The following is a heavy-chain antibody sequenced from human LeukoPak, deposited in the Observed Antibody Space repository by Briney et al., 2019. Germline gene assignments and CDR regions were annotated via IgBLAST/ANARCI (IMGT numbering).Heavy chain of an antibody. D-gene: IGHD3-9*01. CDR1: GGTFSSYA. CDR2: IIPIFGTA. V-gene: IGHV1-69*06. CDR3: AARFYDILTGNYYYGMDV. J-gene: IGHJ6*04. Sequence: SVKISCKASGGTFSSYAISWVRQAPGQGLEWMGGIIPIFGTANYAQKFQGRVTITADKSTSTAYMELSSLRSEDTAVYYCAARFYDILTGNYYYGMDVWGKGTTVTVSS.